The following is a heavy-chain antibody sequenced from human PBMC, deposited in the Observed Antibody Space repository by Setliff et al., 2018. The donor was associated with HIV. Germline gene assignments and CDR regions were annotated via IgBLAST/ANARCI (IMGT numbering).Heavy chain of an antibody. CDR2: MNPNSGNT. D-gene: IGHD2-2*01. Sequence: ASVKVSCKASGYTFTSADINWVRQATGQGLEWMGWMNPNSGNTGYAQKFQGRVTMTRNTSLSTAYMELSSLRSEDTAVYYCARGPPIVVVPAALLTFDYWGQGTLVTVSS. V-gene: IGHV1-8*02. CDR1: GYTFTSAD. J-gene: IGHJ4*02. CDR3: ARGPPIVVVPAALLTFDY.